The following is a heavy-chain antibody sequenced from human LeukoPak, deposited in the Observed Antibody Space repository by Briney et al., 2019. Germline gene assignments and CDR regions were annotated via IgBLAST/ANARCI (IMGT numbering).Heavy chain of an antibody. Sequence: SETLSLTCTVSGGSISSGGYYWSWIRQHPGKGLEWIGYIYYSGSTYYNPSLKSRVTISVDTSKNQFSLKLSSVTAADTAVYYCARDEVVTRYFDYWGQGTLVTVSS. V-gene: IGHV4-31*03. D-gene: IGHD4-23*01. CDR1: GGSISSGGYY. CDR2: IYYSGST. J-gene: IGHJ4*02. CDR3: ARDEVVTRYFDY.